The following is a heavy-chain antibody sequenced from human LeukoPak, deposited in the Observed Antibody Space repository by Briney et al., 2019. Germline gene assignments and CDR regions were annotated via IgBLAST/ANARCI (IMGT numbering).Heavy chain of an antibody. CDR3: ARSGLYSSSWYAFWWSDP. J-gene: IGHJ5*02. Sequence: PSETLSLTCTVSGGSISSYYWSWIRQPPGKGLEWIGYIYTSGSTNYNPSLKSRVTISVDTSKNQFSLKLSSVTAADTAVYYCARSGLYSSSWYAFWWSDPWGQGTLVTVSS. CDR2: IYTSGST. CDR1: GGSISSYY. V-gene: IGHV4-4*09. D-gene: IGHD6-13*01.